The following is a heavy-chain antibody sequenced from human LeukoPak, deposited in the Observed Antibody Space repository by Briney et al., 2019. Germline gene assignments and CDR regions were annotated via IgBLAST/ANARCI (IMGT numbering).Heavy chain of an antibody. V-gene: IGHV5-51*01. CDR1: GYSFTSYW. CDR3: SRPVYSDFWSGYSS. J-gene: IGHJ5*02. D-gene: IGHD3-3*01. CDR2: IYPGDSDT. Sequence: GESLKFSCKGSGYSFTSYWIGWVRQMPEKGLEWLGVIYPGDSDTRYSPSFQAQVTISSAKSSSTAYLQWSRLKASDTAMYYCSRPVYSDFWSGYSSWGQGTLVTVSS.